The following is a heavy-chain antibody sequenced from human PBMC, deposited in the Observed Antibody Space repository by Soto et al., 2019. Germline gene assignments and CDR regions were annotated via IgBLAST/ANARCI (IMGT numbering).Heavy chain of an antibody. Sequence: ASVKVSCRASGYTFTSYYMHWVRQAPGQGLEWMGIINPSGGSTSYAQKFQGRVTMTRDTSTSTVYMELSSLRSEDTAVYYCASRISGYYPFDYWGQGTLVTVSS. V-gene: IGHV1-46*01. D-gene: IGHD3-22*01. CDR1: GYTFTSYY. J-gene: IGHJ4*02. CDR3: ASRISGYYPFDY. CDR2: INPSGGST.